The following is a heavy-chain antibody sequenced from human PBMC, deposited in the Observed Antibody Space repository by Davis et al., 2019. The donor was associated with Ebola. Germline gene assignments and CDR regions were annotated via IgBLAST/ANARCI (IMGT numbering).Heavy chain of an antibody. V-gene: IGHV3-33*08. CDR2: ISSHGQVT. CDR1: GFTFYNYG. CDR3: LGDPNWAFGY. Sequence: GESLKISCAASGFTFYNYGMHWVRQAPGKGLEWVAVISSHGQVTYYADSVKGRFTISRDNSKNTLYLEMNSLRVEDTAVYYCLGDPNWAFGYWGQGTLVTVSS. J-gene: IGHJ4*02. D-gene: IGHD7-27*01.